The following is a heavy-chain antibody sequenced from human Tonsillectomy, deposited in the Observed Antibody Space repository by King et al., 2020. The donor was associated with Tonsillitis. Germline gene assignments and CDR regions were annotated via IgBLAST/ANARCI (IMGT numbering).Heavy chain of an antibody. J-gene: IGHJ5*02. CDR2: ISSSSIYI. CDR1: GFTFSDYY. D-gene: IGHD2-2*01. Sequence: VQLVQSGGGLVKPGGSLRLSCAASGFTFSDYYMSWIRQAPGKGLEWVSYISSSSIYINYADSVKGRLTISRDNAKKSLYLQMNSLRAEDTAVYYCAREVPAATNWFDPWGQGTLVSVSS. V-gene: IGHV3-11*05. CDR3: AREVPAATNWFDP.